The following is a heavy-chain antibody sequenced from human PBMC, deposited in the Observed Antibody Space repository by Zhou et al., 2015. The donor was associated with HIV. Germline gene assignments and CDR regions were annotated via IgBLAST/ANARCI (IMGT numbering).Heavy chain of an antibody. V-gene: IGHV1-18*01. CDR2: INTYSGNT. D-gene: IGHD3-16*02. J-gene: IGHJ4*02. CDR3: ARGPYVWGSYRYLDY. CDR1: GYTFTSSG. Sequence: QVQLVQSGVEVKKPGASVKVSCKASGYTFTSSGISWVRQAPGQGLEWMGWINTYSGNTNYAQKVQGRVTMTTDTSTTTAYMELRSLRSDDTAVYYCARGPYVWGSYRYLDYWGQGTLVTVSS.